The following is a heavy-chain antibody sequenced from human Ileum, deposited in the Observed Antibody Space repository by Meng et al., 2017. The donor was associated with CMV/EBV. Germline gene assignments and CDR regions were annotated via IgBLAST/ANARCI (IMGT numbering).Heavy chain of an antibody. Sequence: SETLSLTCTVSGGSISSSSYYWGWIRQPPGKGLEWIGSIYYSGSTYYNPSLKSRVTISVDTSKNQFSLKLSSVTAADTAVYYCARDQGESIKGFDYWGQGTLVTVS. CDR2: IYYSGST. V-gene: IGHV4-39*07. J-gene: IGHJ4*02. CDR3: ARDQGESIKGFDY. D-gene: IGHD3-10*01. CDR1: GGSISSSSYY.